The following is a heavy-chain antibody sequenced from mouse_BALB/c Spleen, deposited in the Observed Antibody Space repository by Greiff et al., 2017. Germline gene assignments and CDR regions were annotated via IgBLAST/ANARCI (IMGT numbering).Heavy chain of an antibody. CDR2: IYPGSGNT. V-gene: IGHV1-63*01. CDR1: GYAFTNYW. Sequence: QVHVKQSGAELVRPGTSVKISCKASGYAFTNYWLGWVKQRPGHGLEWIGDIYPGSGNTYYNEKFKGKATLTADKSSSTAYMQLSSLTSEDSAVYFCARLIVGYFDYWGQGTTLTVSS. J-gene: IGHJ2*01. D-gene: IGHD1-3*01. CDR3: ARLIVGYFDY.